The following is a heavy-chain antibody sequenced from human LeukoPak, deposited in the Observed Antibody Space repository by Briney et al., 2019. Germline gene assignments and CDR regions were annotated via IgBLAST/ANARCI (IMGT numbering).Heavy chain of an antibody. CDR2: IYTSGST. CDR3: AREGGSYSGGGYFDY. D-gene: IGHD1-26*01. CDR1: GGSISSYY. J-gene: IGHJ4*02. V-gene: IGHV4-4*08. Sequence: SETLSLTCTVSGGSISSYYWSWIWQPPGKGLEWIGRIYTSGSTNYNPSLKSRVTISVDTSKNQFSLKLSSVTAADTAVYYCAREGGSYSGGGYFDYWGQGTLVTVSS.